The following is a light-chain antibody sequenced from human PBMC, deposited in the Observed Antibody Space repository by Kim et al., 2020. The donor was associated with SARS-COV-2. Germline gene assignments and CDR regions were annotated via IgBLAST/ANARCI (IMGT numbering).Light chain of an antibody. CDR2: EDD. CDR1: RGSIDDNY. J-gene: IGLJ2*01. V-gene: IGLV6-57*03. Sequence: GKTVNISCTRSRGSIDDNYVQWYQQRPGGVPTAVIYEDDQRPSGVSDRFSGSIDNSSNSASLTISGLKTEDEADYYCQSYNRSNVVFGGGTQLTVL. CDR3: QSYNRSNVV.